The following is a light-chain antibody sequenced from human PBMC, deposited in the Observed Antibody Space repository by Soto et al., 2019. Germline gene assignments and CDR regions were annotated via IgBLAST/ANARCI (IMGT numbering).Light chain of an antibody. V-gene: IGKV3-15*01. CDR3: QQYNNWPPA. J-gene: IGKJ1*01. CDR2: GAS. CDR1: QSVSSN. Sequence: IVITESPATLSVSPGERATLSCRASQSVSSNLAWYQQKPGQAPRLLIYGASTRATGIPARFSGSGSGTELTLTISSLQSEDFAVYYCQQYNNWPPAFGQGTKVEIK.